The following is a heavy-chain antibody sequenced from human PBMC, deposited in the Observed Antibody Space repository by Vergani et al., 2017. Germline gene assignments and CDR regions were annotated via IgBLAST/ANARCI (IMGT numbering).Heavy chain of an antibody. CDR3: ARMKMVGCGDIVVVPAAPNYYYYYMDV. CDR1: GFSLSNARMG. Sequence: QVTLKESGPVLVKPTETLTLTCTVSGFSLSNARMGVSWIRQPPGKALEWLAHIFSNDEKSYSTSLKSRLTISKDTSKSQVVLTMTNMDPVDTATYYCARMKMVGCGDIVVVPAAPNYYYYYMDVWGKGTTVTVSS. V-gene: IGHV2-26*01. D-gene: IGHD2-2*01. CDR2: IFSNDEK. J-gene: IGHJ6*03.